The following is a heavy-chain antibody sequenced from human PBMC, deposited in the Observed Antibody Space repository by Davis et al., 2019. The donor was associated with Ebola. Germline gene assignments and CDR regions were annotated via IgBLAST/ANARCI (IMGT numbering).Heavy chain of an antibody. V-gene: IGHV3-15*01. D-gene: IGHD2-2*02. J-gene: IGHJ4*02. CDR3: TTDGRYCSTTSCYNIDY. CDR1: GFTFSNAW. Sequence: PGGSLRLSCAASGFTFSNAWMSWVRQAPGKGLEWVGRIQGKTDGGTTDYAAAVKGRITISRDDSKNTLFLQMNSLKTEDTAVYYCTTDGRYCSTTSCYNIDYWGQGTLVTVSS. CDR2: IQGKTDGGTT.